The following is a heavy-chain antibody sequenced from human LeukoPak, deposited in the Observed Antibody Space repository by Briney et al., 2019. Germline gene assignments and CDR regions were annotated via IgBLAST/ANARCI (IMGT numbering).Heavy chain of an antibody. CDR1: GFTFSTYA. Sequence: GGSLRLSCVASGFTFSTYAMSWVRQAPGKGLEWVSTISGSGGSTYYADSVKGRFTISRDNSKNTLYLQMNSLRTDDTAVYYCAKSPLRTRILLDYWGQGTLVTVSS. D-gene: IGHD3-3*01. J-gene: IGHJ4*02. CDR2: ISGSGGST. V-gene: IGHV3-23*01. CDR3: AKSPLRTRILLDY.